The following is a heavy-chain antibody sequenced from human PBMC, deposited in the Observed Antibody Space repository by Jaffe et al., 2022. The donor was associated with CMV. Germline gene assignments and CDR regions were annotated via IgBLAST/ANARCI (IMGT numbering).Heavy chain of an antibody. CDR1: GFTVSSNY. J-gene: IGHJ6*03. D-gene: IGHD4-17*01. V-gene: IGHV3-66*01. CDR2: IYSDGYT. CDR3: AGATVVTRWYYYMDV. Sequence: EVQLVESGGGLVQPGGSLRLSCAASGFTVSSNYMGWGRQAPGKGLEWVSVIYSDGYTFYADSVKGRFSISRDNSKNTLYLQMNSLRAEDTAVYYCAGATVVTRWYYYMDVWGKGTTVTVSS.